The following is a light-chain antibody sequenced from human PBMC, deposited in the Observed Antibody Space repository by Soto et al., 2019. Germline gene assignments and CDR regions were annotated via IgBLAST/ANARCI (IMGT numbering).Light chain of an antibody. CDR1: SSDVGGYNY. V-gene: IGLV2-8*01. CDR2: EVT. Sequence: QPALTQPPSASGSPGQSVTIFCTGTSSDVGGYNYVSWYQQYPGRAPKLMIYEVTKRPSGVPDRFSGSKSGNTASLTVSGLQAEDEADYYCSSYAASNNFYFVFGGGTKVTVL. CDR3: SSYAASNNFYFV. J-gene: IGLJ3*02.